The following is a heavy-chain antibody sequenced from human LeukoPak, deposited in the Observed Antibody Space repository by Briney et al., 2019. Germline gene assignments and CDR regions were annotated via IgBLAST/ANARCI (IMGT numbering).Heavy chain of an antibody. CDR2: IYYSGST. CDR1: GGSISSYY. V-gene: IGHV4-59*08. J-gene: IGHJ3*02. Sequence: SETLSLTCTVTGGSISSYYWSWIRQPPGKGLEWIGYIYYSGSTNYNPSLKSRVTISVDTSKNQFSLKLSSVTAADTAVYYCASLPGYSGSFWAFDIWGQGTMVTVSS. CDR3: ASLPGYSGSFWAFDI. D-gene: IGHD1-26*01.